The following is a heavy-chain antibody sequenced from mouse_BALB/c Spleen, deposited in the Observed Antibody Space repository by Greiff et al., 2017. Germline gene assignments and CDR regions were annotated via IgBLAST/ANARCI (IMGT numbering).Heavy chain of an antibody. D-gene: IGHD1-1*01. CDR3: ARYGSSHEGYFDV. V-gene: IGHV5-17*02. Sequence: EVQRVESGGGLVQPGGSRKLSCAASGFTFSSFGMHWVRQAPEKGLEWVAYISSGSSTIYYADTVKGRFTISRDNPKNTLFLQMTSLRSEDTAMYYCARYGSSHEGYFDVWGAGTTVTVSS. J-gene: IGHJ1*01. CDR1: GFTFSSFG. CDR2: ISSGSSTI.